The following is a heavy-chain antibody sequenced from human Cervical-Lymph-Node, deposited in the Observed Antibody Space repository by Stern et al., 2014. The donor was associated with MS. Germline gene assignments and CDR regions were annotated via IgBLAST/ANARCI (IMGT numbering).Heavy chain of an antibody. D-gene: IGHD1-26*01. J-gene: IGHJ3*01. CDR2: VDWDDDT. CDR1: GFSLTTDGMC. Sequence: QVTLKESGPALVRPTQTLTLTCSFSGFSLTTDGMCVSWIRQPPGKALQWLALVDWDDDTYYDTSLRTRLTISKDTSKTRVVLTMANMDPMDTATYFCARTRWGASGRHAARFDHWGQGTRVIVSS. CDR3: ARTRWGASGRHAARFDH. V-gene: IGHV2-70*01.